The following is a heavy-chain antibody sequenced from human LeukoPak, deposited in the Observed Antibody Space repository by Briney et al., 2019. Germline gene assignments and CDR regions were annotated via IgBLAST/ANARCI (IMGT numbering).Heavy chain of an antibody. CDR2: IWYDGSNK. V-gene: IGHV3-33*01. CDR3: AREYSYYDSSGYYYFDY. J-gene: IGHJ4*02. Sequence: GGSLRLSCAASGFTFSSYGMHWVRQAPGKGLERVAVIWYDGSNKYYADSVKGRFTISRDNSKNTLYLQMNSLRAEDTAVYYCAREYSYYDSSGYYYFDYWGQGTLVTVSS. D-gene: IGHD3-22*01. CDR1: GFTFSSYG.